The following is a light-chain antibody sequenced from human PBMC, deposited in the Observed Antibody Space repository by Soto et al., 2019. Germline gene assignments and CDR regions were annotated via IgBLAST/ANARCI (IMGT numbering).Light chain of an antibody. CDR1: QSINNY. CDR2: GAS. J-gene: IGKJ1*01. CDR3: QQYGGSVQT. Sequence: SWLPGERATLSCRASQSINNYLAWYQQRPGQPPNLLIFGASHRAPDIPDRFSGSGSGTDFTLTISRLEPEDFAVYYCQQYGGSVQTFGQGTKVDIK. V-gene: IGKV3-20*01.